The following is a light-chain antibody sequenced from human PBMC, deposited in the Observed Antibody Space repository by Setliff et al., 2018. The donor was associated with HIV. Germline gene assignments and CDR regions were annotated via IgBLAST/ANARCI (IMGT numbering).Light chain of an antibody. CDR2: EVS. J-gene: IGLJ1*01. Sequence: QSALTQPASVSGSPGQSITISCTGTSSDVGGFNYVSWYQHHPGKAPKLMIYEVSNRPSGVSNRFSGSQSGHTASLTLSRLHAADEARSSFTSYSSRSTPYVFGTGTKVTVL. CDR1: SSDVGGFNY. V-gene: IGLV2-14*01. CDR3: TSYSSRSTPYV.